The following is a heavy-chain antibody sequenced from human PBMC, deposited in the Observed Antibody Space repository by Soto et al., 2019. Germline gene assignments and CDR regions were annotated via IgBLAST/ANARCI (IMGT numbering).Heavy chain of an antibody. V-gene: IGHV4-31*03. CDR2: IYYSGST. D-gene: IGHD3-9*01. CDR3: ARRPSYYDILTGYQYYWYFDL. J-gene: IGHJ2*01. CDR1: GGSISSGGYY. Sequence: SETLSLTCTVSGGSISSGGYYWSWIRQHPGKGLEWIGYIYYSGSTNYNPSLKSRVTISVDTSKNQFSLKLSSVTAADTAVYYCARRPSYYDILTGYQYYWYFDLWGRGTLVTVSS.